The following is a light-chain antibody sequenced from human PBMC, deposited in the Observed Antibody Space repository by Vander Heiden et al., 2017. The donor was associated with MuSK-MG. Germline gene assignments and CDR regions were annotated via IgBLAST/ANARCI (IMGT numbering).Light chain of an antibody. CDR3: QAWDSSTHVV. J-gene: IGLJ2*01. Sequence: SYELTQPPSAFVSPGQAASLTCSGDKLGDKYACWYQQKPGQSPVLVIYQDSKRPSGIPERFSGSNSGNTATLTISGTQAMDEADYYCQAWDSSTHVVFGGGTKLTVL. CDR2: QDS. CDR1: KLGDKY. V-gene: IGLV3-1*01.